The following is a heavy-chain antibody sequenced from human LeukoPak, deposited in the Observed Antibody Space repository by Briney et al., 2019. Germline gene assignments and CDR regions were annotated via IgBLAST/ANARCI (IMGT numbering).Heavy chain of an antibody. D-gene: IGHD3-9*01. Sequence: PSETLSLTCTVSGGSTSSGDYYWSWIRQPPGKGLEWIGYIYYSGSTYYNPSLKSRVTISVDTSKNQFSLKLSSVTAADTAVYYCARDGTYYDSLTGYINKGNWFDPWGQGTLVTVFS. V-gene: IGHV4-30-4*01. J-gene: IGHJ5*02. CDR1: GGSTSSGDYY. CDR3: ARDGTYYDSLTGYINKGNWFDP. CDR2: IYYSGST.